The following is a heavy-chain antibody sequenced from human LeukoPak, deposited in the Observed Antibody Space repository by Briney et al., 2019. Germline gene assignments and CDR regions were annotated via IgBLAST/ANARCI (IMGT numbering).Heavy chain of an antibody. CDR3: ARDGLAGAYDY. CDR1: GFTFTDY. Sequence: SGGSLRLSCAASGFTFTDYMSWVRQAPGKGLEWVAKINQDGSAKYYVDSVKGRFTISRDNAKKSLYLQMDSLRVEDTAVYHCARDGLAGAYDYWGQGTLVTVSS. D-gene: IGHD3-10*01. J-gene: IGHJ4*02. V-gene: IGHV3-7*01. CDR2: INQDGSAK.